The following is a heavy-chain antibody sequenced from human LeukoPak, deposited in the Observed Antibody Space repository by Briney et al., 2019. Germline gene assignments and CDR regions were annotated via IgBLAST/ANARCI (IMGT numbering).Heavy chain of an antibody. CDR1: GFTFSSYA. V-gene: IGHV3-23*01. J-gene: IGHJ4*02. Sequence: GGSLRLSCAASGFTFSSYAMSWVRQAPGKGLEWVSAISGSGGNTYYADSVKGRFTISRDNSKNTLYLQMNSLRAEGTAVYYCAKYKWELPRANYFDYWGQGTLVTVSS. D-gene: IGHD1-26*01. CDR2: ISGSGGNT. CDR3: AKYKWELPRANYFDY.